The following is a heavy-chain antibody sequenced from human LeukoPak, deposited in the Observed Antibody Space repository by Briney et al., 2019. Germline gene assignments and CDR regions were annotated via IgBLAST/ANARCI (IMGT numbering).Heavy chain of an antibody. CDR2: ISSSGSTI. J-gene: IGHJ5*02. D-gene: IGHD6-19*01. Sequence: GGSLRLSCAASGFTFSSYEMNWVRQAPGKGLEWVSHISSSGSTIYYADSVKGRFTISRDNAKNSLYLQMNSLRAEDTAVYYCAAVLRYSSGWTGLVSCGQGTLVTVSS. CDR3: AAVLRYSSGWTGLVS. CDR1: GFTFSSYE. V-gene: IGHV3-48*03.